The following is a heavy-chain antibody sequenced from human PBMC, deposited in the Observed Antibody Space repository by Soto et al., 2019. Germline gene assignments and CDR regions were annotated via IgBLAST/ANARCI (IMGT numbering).Heavy chain of an antibody. Sequence: ASVKFSCKASGYTFTDHAIHWVRQAPGQGLEWMGWINVGNGNTGYSRKFQGRVTNARDMSATTAYMEVTSLTSEDTAIYYCAREGAHFASLDLWGQGTLVTVSS. J-gene: IGHJ4*02. D-gene: IGHD3-3*02. CDR2: INVGNGNT. CDR3: AREGAHFASLDL. CDR1: GYTFTDHA. V-gene: IGHV1-3*01.